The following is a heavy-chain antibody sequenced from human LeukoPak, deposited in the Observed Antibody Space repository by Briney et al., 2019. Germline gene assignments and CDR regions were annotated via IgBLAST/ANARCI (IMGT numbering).Heavy chain of an antibody. J-gene: IGHJ5*02. D-gene: IGHD3-9*01. CDR1: GYTFTGYY. CDR3: ARNFDMEGFDP. CDR2: INSGSGFT. Sequence: ASVKVSCKASGYTFTGYYMNWVRQAPGQGLEWMGWINSGSGFTKYAQKFQGRVTMTRDTSITTVYMDLTRLTSDDTAVYYCARNFDMEGFDPWGQGTLVTVSS. V-gene: IGHV1-2*02.